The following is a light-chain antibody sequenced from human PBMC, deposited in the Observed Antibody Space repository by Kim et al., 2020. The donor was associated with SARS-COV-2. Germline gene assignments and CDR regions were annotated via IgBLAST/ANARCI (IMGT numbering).Light chain of an antibody. Sequence: EIVLTQSPGTLSLSPGERATLSCRASQSISSNFLAWYQQKPGQAPRLLVYGASSRATGIPDRFSGSGSGTDFTLTISRLEPDDFAVYYCQQYDSSPSTFGQGTKVEIK. CDR3: QQYDSSPST. CDR1: QSISSNF. V-gene: IGKV3-20*01. J-gene: IGKJ1*01. CDR2: GAS.